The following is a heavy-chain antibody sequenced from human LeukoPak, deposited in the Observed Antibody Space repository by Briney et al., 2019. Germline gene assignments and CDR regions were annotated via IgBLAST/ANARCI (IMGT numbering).Heavy chain of an antibody. Sequence: ASVKVSCKASGYTFTGYYMHWVRQAPGQGLEWMGRINPNSGGTNYAQKFQGRVTMTRDTSISTAYMELSRLRSDDTAVCYCARDPGDNWNDMDYWGQGTLVTVSS. CDR3: ARDPGDNWNDMDY. CDR2: INPNSGGT. J-gene: IGHJ4*02. D-gene: IGHD1-1*01. CDR1: GYTFTGYY. V-gene: IGHV1-2*06.